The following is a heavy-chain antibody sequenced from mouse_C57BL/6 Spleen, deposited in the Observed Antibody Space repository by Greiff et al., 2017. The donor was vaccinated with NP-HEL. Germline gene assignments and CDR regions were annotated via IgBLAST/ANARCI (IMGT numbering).Heavy chain of an antibody. CDR1: GYAFSSYW. CDR3: ARRGLYGYFDV. D-gene: IGHD3-3*01. J-gene: IGHJ1*03. V-gene: IGHV1-80*01. CDR2: IYPGDGDT. Sequence: VQLQQSGAELVKPGASVKISCKASGYAFSSYWMNWVKQRPGKGLAWIGQIYPGDGDTNYNGKFKGKATLTADKSSSTAYMQLSSLTSEDSAVYFCARRGLYGYFDVWGTGTTVTVSS.